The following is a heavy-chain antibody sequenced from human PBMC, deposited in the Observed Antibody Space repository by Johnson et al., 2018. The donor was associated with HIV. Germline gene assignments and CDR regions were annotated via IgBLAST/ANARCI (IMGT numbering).Heavy chain of an antibody. Sequence: EKLVESGGGLVQPGGSLRLSCAASGFTFSKSWMHWVRQAPGKGLEWVSGTYDNGNIINYVDSVKGRFTISRDNAKNTLYLQMNRVRVEDTAVYYCAREVDAFDMWGQGTLVTVSS. V-gene: IGHV3-74*01. J-gene: IGHJ3*02. CDR2: TYDNGNII. CDR1: GFTFSKSW. CDR3: AREVDAFDM.